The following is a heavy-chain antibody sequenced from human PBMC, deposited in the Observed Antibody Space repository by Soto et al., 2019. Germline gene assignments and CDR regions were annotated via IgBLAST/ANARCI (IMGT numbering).Heavy chain of an antibody. CDR2: IHYSGST. Sequence: QVLLQESGPGLVKPSETLSLTCTVSGGSINNYYGNWIRQPPGKGLEWSGSIHYSGSTNYKPSLKSRVTISVETSTNQFSLKLNSVTAADAAVYYCATGRFSALVRGVLIFDPWGQGTLVTVSS. D-gene: IGHD3-10*01. J-gene: IGHJ5*02. CDR3: ATGRFSALVRGVLIFDP. CDR1: GGSINNYY. V-gene: IGHV4-59*01.